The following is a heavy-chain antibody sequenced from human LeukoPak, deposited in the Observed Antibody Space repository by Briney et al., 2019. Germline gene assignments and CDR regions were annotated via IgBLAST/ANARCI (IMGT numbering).Heavy chain of an antibody. Sequence: SETLSLTCAVSGGSISSGGYSWSWIRQPPGKGLEWIGYIYHSGSTYYNPSLKSRVTISVDRAKNQFSRKLSSVTAADTAVYYCASYGASGAFDIWGQGTMVTVSS. CDR2: IYHSGST. V-gene: IGHV4-30-2*01. CDR3: ASYGASGAFDI. CDR1: GGSISSGGYS. J-gene: IGHJ3*02. D-gene: IGHD4-17*01.